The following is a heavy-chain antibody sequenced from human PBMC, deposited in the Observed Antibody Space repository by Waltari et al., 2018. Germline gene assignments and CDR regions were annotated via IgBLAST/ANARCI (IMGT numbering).Heavy chain of an antibody. D-gene: IGHD6-13*01. V-gene: IGHV1-69*11. CDR3: AKDHAAMKYSSTFDY. J-gene: IGHJ4*02. CDR2: VIPILGGG. Sequence: QVQLVQSGSEVKRPGSSVKVSCKYSGGTFDKYAISWVRQAPGQGLEWVGGVIPILGGGNYAQKFRGRVTITADESTDTAYMELSSLRSEDTAIYYCAKDHAAMKYSSTFDYWGQGTLVIVSS. CDR1: GGTFDKYA.